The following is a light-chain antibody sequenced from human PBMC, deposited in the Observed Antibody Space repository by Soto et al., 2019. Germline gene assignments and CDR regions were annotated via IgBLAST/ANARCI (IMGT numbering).Light chain of an antibody. Sequence: DIVMTQSPLSLPVTPGEPASISCRSSQSLQHSNGRNYLDWYLQKPGQSPQLLIYLGSNRASGVPDMFSGRGSGKDFTLKIRRVEADDVGVYYCMQARQTPITFGQGTRLEIK. J-gene: IGKJ5*01. CDR2: LGS. V-gene: IGKV2-28*01. CDR1: QSLQHSNGRNY. CDR3: MQARQTPIT.